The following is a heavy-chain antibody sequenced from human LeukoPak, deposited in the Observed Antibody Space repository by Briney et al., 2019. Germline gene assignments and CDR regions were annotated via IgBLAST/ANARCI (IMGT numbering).Heavy chain of an antibody. J-gene: IGHJ3*01. CDR3: ARQRCAGDCFDGFDV. Sequence: GESLKISCEGSGYSFTSYWIGWVRQMPGKGLEWMGIIYPGDSKTKYSPSFQGQVTISADKPISTAYLQWSSLRASDTAMYYCARQRCAGDCFDGFDVWGQGTMVIVSS. CDR1: GYSFTSYW. V-gene: IGHV5-51*01. D-gene: IGHD2-21*02. CDR2: IYPGDSKT.